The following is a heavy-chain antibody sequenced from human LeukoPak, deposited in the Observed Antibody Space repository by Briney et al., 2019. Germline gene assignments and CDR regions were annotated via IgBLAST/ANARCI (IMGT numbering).Heavy chain of an antibody. V-gene: IGHV4-31*03. CDR2: IYYSGST. J-gene: IGHJ4*02. D-gene: IGHD6-19*01. CDR1: GGSISSGGYY. Sequence: PSETLSLTCTVSGGSISSGGYYWSWIRQHPGKGLEWIGYIYYSGSTYCNPSLKSRVTISVDTSKNQFSLKLSSVTAADTAVYYCARVRAKNYSSGWYYFDYWGQGTLVTVSS. CDR3: ARVRAKNYSSGWYYFDY.